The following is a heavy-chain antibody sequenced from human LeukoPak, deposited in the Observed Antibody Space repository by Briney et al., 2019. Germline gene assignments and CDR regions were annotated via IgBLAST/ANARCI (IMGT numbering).Heavy chain of an antibody. CDR1: GGSVSSGSYY. D-gene: IGHD4-17*01. V-gene: IGHV4-30-4*08. CDR2: IYYSGST. J-gene: IGHJ4*02. Sequence: SETLSLTCTVSGGSVSSGSYYWSWIRQPPGKGLEWIGYIYYSGSTYYNPSLKSRVTISVDTSKNQFSLKLSSVTAADTAVYYCARDRGDDYGDYYFDYWGQGTLVTVSS. CDR3: ARDRGDDYGDYYFDY.